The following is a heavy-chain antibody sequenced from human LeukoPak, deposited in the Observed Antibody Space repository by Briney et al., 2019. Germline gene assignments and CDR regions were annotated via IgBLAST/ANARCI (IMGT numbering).Heavy chain of an antibody. Sequence: PGRSLRLSCAASGFTFSSYGMHWVRQAPGKGLEWVAVISYDGSNKYYADSVKGRFTISRDNAKSSLYLQLNSLRVEDTAVYYCARIGYSYHSGFHDYWGQGTLVTVSS. J-gene: IGHJ4*02. CDR1: GFTFSSYG. D-gene: IGHD5-18*01. CDR3: ARIGYSYHSGFHDY. V-gene: IGHV3-30*03. CDR2: ISYDGSNK.